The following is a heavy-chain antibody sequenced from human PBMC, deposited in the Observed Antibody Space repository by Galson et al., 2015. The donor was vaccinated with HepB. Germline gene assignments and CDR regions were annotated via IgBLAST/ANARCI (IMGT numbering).Heavy chain of an antibody. D-gene: IGHD3-3*01. CDR1: GGTFSSYA. J-gene: IGHJ3*02. Sequence: SVKVSCKASGGTFSSYAISWVRQAPGQGLEWMGGIIPIFGTANYAQKFQGRVTITADESTSTAYMELSSLRSEDTAVYYCARVGGSLEWLLWDAFDIWGQGTMVTVSS. CDR2: IIPIFGTA. V-gene: IGHV1-69*13. CDR3: ARVGGSLEWLLWDAFDI.